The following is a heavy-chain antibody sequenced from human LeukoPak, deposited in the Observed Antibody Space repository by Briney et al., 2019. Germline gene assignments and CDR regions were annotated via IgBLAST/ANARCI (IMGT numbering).Heavy chain of an antibody. CDR1: GGSFSGYC. Sequence: SETLSLTCAVYGGSFSGYCWSWIRQPPGKGLEWIGEINHSGSTNYNPSLKSRVTISVDTSKNQFSLKLSSVTAADTAVYFCARGPYSYDSSGAFDIWGQGTMVTVSS. CDR3: ARGPYSYDSSGAFDI. J-gene: IGHJ3*02. V-gene: IGHV4-34*01. CDR2: INHSGST. D-gene: IGHD3-22*01.